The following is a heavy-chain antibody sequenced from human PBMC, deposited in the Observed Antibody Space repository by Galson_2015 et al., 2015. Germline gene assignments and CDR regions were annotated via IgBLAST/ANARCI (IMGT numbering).Heavy chain of an antibody. CDR1: GFTFSSYP. V-gene: IGHV3-23*01. CDR2: ISGSGDFT. D-gene: IGHD1-14*01. Sequence: SLRLSCAASGFTFSSYPMTWVRQAPGKGLEWVSIISGSGDFTYYTDSVKGRFTFSRDNSKNTLFPQMNSLRVEDTAVYFCASAGRTSTSREGFDYCGHGTLVTVSS. CDR3: ASAGRTSTSREGFDY. J-gene: IGHJ4*01.